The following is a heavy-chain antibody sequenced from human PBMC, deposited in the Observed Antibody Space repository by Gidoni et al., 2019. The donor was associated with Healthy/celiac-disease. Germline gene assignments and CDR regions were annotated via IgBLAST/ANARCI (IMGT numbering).Heavy chain of an antibody. Sequence: GKGLEYVSAISSNGGSTYYANSVKGRFTISRDNSKNTLYLQIVSLRAEDMAVYDCAGLWLGTDGLDAFDIWGKGTMVTVSS. D-gene: IGHD3-10*01. J-gene: IGHJ3*02. CDR3: AGLWLGTDGLDAFDI. CDR2: ISSNGGST. V-gene: IGHV3-64*01.